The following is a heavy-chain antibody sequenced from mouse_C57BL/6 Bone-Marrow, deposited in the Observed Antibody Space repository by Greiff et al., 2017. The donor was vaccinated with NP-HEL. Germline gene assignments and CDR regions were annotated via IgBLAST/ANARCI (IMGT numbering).Heavy chain of an antibody. V-gene: IGHV1-36*01. Sequence: VQLQQSGPVLVKPGPSVKISCKASGFTFTDYYMHWVKQSHGTSLEWIGLVYPYNGGTSYNQKFKGKATLTVDTSSSPAYMRLNSLTSEDSAVDDCERDGTLRGYAWFAYWGQGTLVTVSA. J-gene: IGHJ3*01. CDR1: GFTFTDYY. CDR2: VYPYNGGT. CDR3: ERDGTLRGYAWFAY. D-gene: IGHD2-1*01.